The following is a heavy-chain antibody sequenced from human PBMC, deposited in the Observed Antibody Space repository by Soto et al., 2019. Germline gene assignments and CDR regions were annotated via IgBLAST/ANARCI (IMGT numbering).Heavy chain of an antibody. J-gene: IGHJ6*03. D-gene: IGHD6-13*01. Sequence: EVHLVESGGGLVQPGGSLKLSCAASGFTFTNYAMSWVRQAPGKGLEWVSAISDIGGSTYYAASVKGRFTISRDNSKNTLFLQMNSLTAEDSAVYYCAKDEEQQLVVRATYYMDVWGKGITVTVSS. CDR2: ISDIGGST. CDR3: AKDEEQQLVVRATYYMDV. V-gene: IGHV3-23*04. CDR1: GFTFTNYA.